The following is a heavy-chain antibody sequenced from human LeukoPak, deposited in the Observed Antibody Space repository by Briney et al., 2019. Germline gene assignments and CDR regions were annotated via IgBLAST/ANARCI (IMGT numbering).Heavy chain of an antibody. CDR2: ISSSGGST. V-gene: IGHV3-23*01. Sequence: GGSLTLSCAASGFTFSSYAMSWLRQAPGKGLEWVSDISSSGGSTYYAGSVKGWFTISRDNSKNTLYLQMNSLRAEDTAVYYCAKHGQSRPRVYDWTGIAHFDYWGQGTLVTVSS. CDR1: GFTFSSYA. D-gene: IGHD1-20*01. J-gene: IGHJ4*02. CDR3: AKHGQSRPRVYDWTGIAHFDY.